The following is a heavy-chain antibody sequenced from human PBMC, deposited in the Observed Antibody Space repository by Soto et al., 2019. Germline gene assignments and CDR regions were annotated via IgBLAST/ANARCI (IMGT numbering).Heavy chain of an antibody. J-gene: IGHJ4*02. V-gene: IGHV1-69*13. CDR3: ARQTRYYDILTGGFDC. CDR2: IIPIFGTA. D-gene: IGHD3-9*01. Sequence: SVKVSCKASGGTFSSYAISWVRQAPGQGLEWMGGIIPIFGTANYAQKFQGRVTITADESTSTAYMELSSLRSEDTAVYYCARQTRYYDILTGGFDCWGQGTLVTVSS. CDR1: GGTFSSYA.